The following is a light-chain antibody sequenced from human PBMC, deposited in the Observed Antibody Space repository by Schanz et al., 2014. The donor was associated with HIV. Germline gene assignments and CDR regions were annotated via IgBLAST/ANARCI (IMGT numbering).Light chain of an antibody. Sequence: EIVLTQSPVTLSLSPGERATLSCRASQTVSSNSLGWYQQKRGQVPRLLIYSASRRANGISDRFSGSGSGTDFTLTISRLEPEDFAVYYCQHYGSSFGPGTKVDIK. CDR1: QTVSSNS. V-gene: IGKV3-20*01. CDR3: QHYGSS. CDR2: SAS. J-gene: IGKJ3*01.